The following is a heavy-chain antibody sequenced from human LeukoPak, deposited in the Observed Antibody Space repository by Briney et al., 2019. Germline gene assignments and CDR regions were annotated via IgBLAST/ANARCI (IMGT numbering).Heavy chain of an antibody. CDR1: GGSISSSSYY. V-gene: IGHV4-39*01. J-gene: IGHJ4*02. D-gene: IGHD1-26*01. CDR2: IYYSGST. CDR3: ARARYSGSYHRVSYFDY. Sequence: SETLSLTCTVSGGSISSSSYYWGWIRQPPGKGLEWIGSIYYSGSTYYNPSLKSRVTISVDTSKNQFSLKLSSVTAADTAVYYCARARYSGSYHRVSYFDYWGQGTLVTVSS.